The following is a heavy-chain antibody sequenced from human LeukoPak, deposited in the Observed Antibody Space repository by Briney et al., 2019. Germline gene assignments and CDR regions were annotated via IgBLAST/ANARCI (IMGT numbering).Heavy chain of an antibody. CDR1: GYTFTGYY. D-gene: IGHD6-19*01. V-gene: IGHV1-2*02. Sequence: ASVKVSCKASGYTFTGYYMHWVRQAPGQGLEWMGWINPNSGGTNYAQKFQGRVTMTRDTSINTAYMELSRLRSDDTAVYYCARVHSSGWYCGMDVWGQGTTVTVSS. CDR2: INPNSGGT. CDR3: ARVHSSGWYCGMDV. J-gene: IGHJ6*02.